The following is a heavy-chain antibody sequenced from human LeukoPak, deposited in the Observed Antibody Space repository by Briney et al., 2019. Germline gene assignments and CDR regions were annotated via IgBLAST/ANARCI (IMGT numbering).Heavy chain of an antibody. CDR2: MNPINGNT. CDR1: GFTFTSYD. Sequence: ASVKVSCKASGFTFTSYDINWVRQATGQGLEWMGWMNPINGNTGYAQKFQGRVTMTRDTSISTAYMELRSLRSDDTAVYYCVRDGEGVAISVNYWFDPWGQGTLVAVSS. J-gene: IGHJ5*02. CDR3: VRDGEGVAISVNYWFDP. D-gene: IGHD3-10*01. V-gene: IGHV1-8*01.